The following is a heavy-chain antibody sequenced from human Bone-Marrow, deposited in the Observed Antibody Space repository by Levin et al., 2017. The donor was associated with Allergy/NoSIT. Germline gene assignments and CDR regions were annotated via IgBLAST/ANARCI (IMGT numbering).Heavy chain of an antibody. Sequence: PGGSLRLSCAASGFTFSSYSMNWVRQAPGKGLEWVSSISSSSSYIYYADSVKGRFTISRDNAKNSLCLQMNSLRAEDTAVYYCARDFAAPLWVGELGDWGQGTLVTVSS. J-gene: IGHJ4*02. CDR1: GFTFSSYS. CDR3: ARDFAAPLWVGELGD. CDR2: ISSSSSYI. V-gene: IGHV3-21*01. D-gene: IGHD3-10*01.